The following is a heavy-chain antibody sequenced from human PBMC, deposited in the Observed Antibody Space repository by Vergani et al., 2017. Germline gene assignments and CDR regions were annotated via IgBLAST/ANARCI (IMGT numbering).Heavy chain of an antibody. CDR3: AKESSLVPGLLPDV. CDR2: IKQDGSEK. V-gene: IGHV3-7*01. Sequence: EVQLVESGGGLVQPGGSLRLSCAASGFTFSSYWMSWVRQAPGKGLEWVANIKQDGSEKYYVDSVKGRFTISRDNAKNSLYLQMNSLRAEDTAVYYCAKESSLVPGLLPDVWGQGTTVTVSS. J-gene: IGHJ6*02. CDR1: GFTFSSYW. D-gene: IGHD2-8*01.